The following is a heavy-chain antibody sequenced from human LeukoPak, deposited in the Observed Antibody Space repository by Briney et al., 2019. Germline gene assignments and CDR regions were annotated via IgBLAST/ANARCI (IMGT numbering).Heavy chain of an antibody. CDR2: IYSSGST. V-gene: IGHV4-4*07. CDR1: GVSLDEYY. Sequence: PSVTLSLTCSVSGVSLDEYYWYWIRQSAGKRLEWIGRIYSSGSTNYAPSLKSRVTMSIDTSKRHLSLKLSSVTAADTGFYYCARLNGDGFDIWGQGTKVTVSS. D-gene: IGHD2-8*01. CDR3: ARLNGDGFDI. J-gene: IGHJ3*02.